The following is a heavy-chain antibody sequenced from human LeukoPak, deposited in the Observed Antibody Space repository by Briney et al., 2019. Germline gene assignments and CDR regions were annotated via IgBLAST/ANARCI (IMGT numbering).Heavy chain of an antibody. D-gene: IGHD6-13*01. CDR2: SSSSXX. V-gene: IGHV3-21*01. Sequence: SSSSXXYYADSVTXXFTISRDNAKNSLYLQMNSLRAEDTAVYYCARWPIAAAPPVYYFDYWGQGTLVTVSS. J-gene: IGHJ4*02. CDR3: ARWPIAAAPPVYYFDY.